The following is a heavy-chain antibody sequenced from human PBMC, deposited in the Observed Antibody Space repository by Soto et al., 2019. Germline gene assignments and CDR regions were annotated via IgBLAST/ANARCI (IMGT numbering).Heavy chain of an antibody. CDR1: GGSISSYY. V-gene: IGHV4-59*01. Sequence: QVQLQESGPGLVKPSETLSLTCTVSGGSISSYYWSWIRQPPGKGLEWIGYIYYSGSTNYNPSLKSRVPISVDTSKNQFSLKLSSVTAADTAVYYCAREAARPDYFDYWGQGTLVTVSS. CDR2: IYYSGST. D-gene: IGHD6-6*01. CDR3: AREAARPDYFDY. J-gene: IGHJ4*02.